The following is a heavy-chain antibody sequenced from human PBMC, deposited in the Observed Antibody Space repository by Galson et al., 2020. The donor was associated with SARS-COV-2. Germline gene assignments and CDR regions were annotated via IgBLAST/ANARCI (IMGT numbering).Heavy chain of an antibody. CDR3: ARDPDRGGPHTGPDY. D-gene: IGHD7-27*01. J-gene: IGHJ4*02. CDR2: IIPILGIA. V-gene: IGHV1-69*10. CDR1: GGTFSSYA. Sequence: SVKVSCKASGGTFSSYAISWVRQAPGQGLEWMGGIIPILGIANYAQKFQGRVTITADKSTSTAYMELSSLRSEDTAVYYCARDPDRGGPHTGPDYWGQGTLVTVSS.